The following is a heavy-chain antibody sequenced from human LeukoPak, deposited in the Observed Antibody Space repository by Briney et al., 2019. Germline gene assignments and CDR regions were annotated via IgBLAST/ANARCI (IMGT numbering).Heavy chain of an antibody. CDR3: ARVGSITRLRKDYFDY. CDR1: GYTFTSYW. CDR2: IYPGDSDT. Sequence: GESLKISCKGSGYTFTSYWIGWVRQMPGKGLEWMGIIYPGDSDTRYSPSFQGQVTISADKSINTAYLQWSSLKASDTAMYYCARVGSITRLRKDYFDYWGQGTLVTVSS. V-gene: IGHV5-51*01. D-gene: IGHD1-26*01. J-gene: IGHJ4*02.